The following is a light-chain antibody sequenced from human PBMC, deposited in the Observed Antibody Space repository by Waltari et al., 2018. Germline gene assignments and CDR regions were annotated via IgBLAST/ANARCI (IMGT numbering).Light chain of an antibody. CDR1: SSKTGAGSD. J-gene: IGLJ2*01. CDR3: QSYDSSLFVV. CDR2: GNT. V-gene: IGLV1-40*01. Sequence: QSVLTHPPSASGDPGQRVTIPCTRRSSKTGAGSDVHWYQQRPATAPKLLILGNTNRPSGVPDLFSVSESDTSASLAIAGLQAEGEADYYCQSYDSSLFVVFGGGTKLAVL.